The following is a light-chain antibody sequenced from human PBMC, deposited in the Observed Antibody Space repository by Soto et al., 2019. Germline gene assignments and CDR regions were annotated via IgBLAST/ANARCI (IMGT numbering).Light chain of an antibody. CDR2: EVS. CDR1: SSDVGSYNL. J-gene: IGLJ2*01. V-gene: IGLV2-23*02. CDR3: CSYAGRV. Sequence: QSALTQPASVSGSPGQSITISCTGTSSDVGSYNLVSWYQQHPGKAPKLMIYEVSKRPSGVSNRFSGSKSGNTASLTISGLQAEDEADYYCCSYAGRVFGGGTKL.